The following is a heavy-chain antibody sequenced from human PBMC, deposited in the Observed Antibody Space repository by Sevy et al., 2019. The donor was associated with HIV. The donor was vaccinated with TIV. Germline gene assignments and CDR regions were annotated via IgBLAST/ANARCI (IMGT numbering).Heavy chain of an antibody. CDR2: ISAYNGNT. D-gene: IGHD3-22*01. V-gene: IGHV1-18*04. CDR3: ARVLLLNWFDP. CDR1: GYTFTSYS. J-gene: IGHJ5*02. Sequence: ASVKVSCKASGYTFTSYSISWVRQAPGQGLEWMGWISAYNGNTNYPQKLQGRVTMTTDTSTSTAYMELRSLRSDDTAVYYCARVLLLNWFDPWGQGTLVTVSS.